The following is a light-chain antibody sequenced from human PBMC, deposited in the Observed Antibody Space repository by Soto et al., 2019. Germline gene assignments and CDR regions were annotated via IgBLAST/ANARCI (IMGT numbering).Light chain of an antibody. Sequence: EIVLTQSPGALSLSPGESATLSCRASQSVSNTHVAWYQQRPGQAPRLLIYDASRRDIGVPDRFSGSGSGTDFTLTISGLEPEDFAVYFCHQYGTSPQTFDQGTKVEIK. V-gene: IGKV3-20*01. CDR3: HQYGTSPQT. J-gene: IGKJ1*01. CDR1: QSVSNTH. CDR2: DAS.